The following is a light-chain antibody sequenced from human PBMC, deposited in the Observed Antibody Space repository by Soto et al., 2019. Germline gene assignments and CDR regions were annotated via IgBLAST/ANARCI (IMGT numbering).Light chain of an antibody. Sequence: EIVFTAAPGTLSLSPGGRATLSCRASQSVSSSYLAWYQQRRGQAPRLLIYGATSRATGIPDRFSGSGSGTDFTLTISRLEPEDFAVYYCHQYGSSPATFGQGTKVDIK. V-gene: IGKV3-20*01. CDR3: HQYGSSPAT. CDR2: GAT. J-gene: IGKJ1*01. CDR1: QSVSSSY.